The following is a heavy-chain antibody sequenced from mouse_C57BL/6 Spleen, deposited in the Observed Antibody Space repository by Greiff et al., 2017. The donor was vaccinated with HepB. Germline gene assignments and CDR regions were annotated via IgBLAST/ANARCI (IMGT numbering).Heavy chain of an antibody. D-gene: IGHD2-10*01. Sequence: QVQLQQPGAELVRPGSSVKLSCKASGYTFTSYWMDWVKQRPGQGLEWIGNIYPSDSETHYNQKFKDKATLTVDKSSSTAYMQLSSLTSEDSAVYYCARSPYYGNYEEYYAMDYWGQGTSVTVSS. J-gene: IGHJ4*01. CDR2: IYPSDSET. V-gene: IGHV1-61*01. CDR3: ARSPYYGNYEEYYAMDY. CDR1: GYTFTSYW.